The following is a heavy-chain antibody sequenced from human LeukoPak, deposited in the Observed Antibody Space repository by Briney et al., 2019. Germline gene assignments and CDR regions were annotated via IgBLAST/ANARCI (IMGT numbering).Heavy chain of an antibody. CDR1: GGSISSFY. CDR2: IYYSGNT. J-gene: IGHJ3*02. CDR3: ARDDRRDDAFDI. Sequence: SETLSLTCTVSGGSISSFYWTWIRQPPGKGLEWIGNIYYSGNTNYNPSLKSRVTISLDTSKNQFSLKLSSVTAADTAVYYCARDDRRDDAFDIWGQGTMVAVSS. V-gene: IGHV4-59*12.